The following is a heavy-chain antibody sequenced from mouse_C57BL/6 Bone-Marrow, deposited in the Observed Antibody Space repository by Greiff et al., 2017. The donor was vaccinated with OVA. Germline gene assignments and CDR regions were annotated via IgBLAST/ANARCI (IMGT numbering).Heavy chain of an antibody. CDR1: GFTFSSYA. CDR2: ISDGGSYT. V-gene: IGHV5-4*03. CDR3: AIYSYDYGWYFDV. D-gene: IGHD2-4*01. J-gene: IGHJ1*03. Sequence: EVTLVESGGGLVKPGGSLKLSCAASGFTFSSYAMSWVRQTPEKRLEWVATISDGGSYTNYPDNVKGRFTISRDNAKNNLYLQRSHLKSEDTDMYYCAIYSYDYGWYFDVWGTGTTVTVSS.